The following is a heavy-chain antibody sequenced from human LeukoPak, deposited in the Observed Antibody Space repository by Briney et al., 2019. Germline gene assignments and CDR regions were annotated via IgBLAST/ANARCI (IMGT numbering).Heavy chain of an antibody. V-gene: IGHV3-33*01. CDR2: IWYDGSNK. D-gene: IGHD2-15*01. CDR1: GFTFSYYG. Sequence: GGSLRLSCEASGFTFSYYGMPWVPQAPGKGLERVAVIWYDGSNKYYADSVKGRFAISRDSSKNTLSLQMNSLRADETAVYYCARDSSLLGGQKYYFDHWGQGTLVTVSS. CDR3: ARDSSLLGGQKYYFDH. J-gene: IGHJ4*02.